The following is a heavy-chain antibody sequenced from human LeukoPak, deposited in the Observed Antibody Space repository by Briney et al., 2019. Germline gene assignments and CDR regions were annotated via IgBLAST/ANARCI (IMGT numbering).Heavy chain of an antibody. D-gene: IGHD2-2*01. CDR1: GFTFRSYA. J-gene: IGHJ4*02. V-gene: IGHV3-23*01. CDR3: ARVACSSTSCYDDLDY. Sequence: SGGSLRLSCAASGFTFRSYAMSWVRQPPGKGLEWVSAVSDSGDATRYADSVKGRFTISRDNAKNSLYLQMNSLRAEDTAVYYCARVACSSTSCYDDLDYWGQGTLVTVSS. CDR2: VSDSGDAT.